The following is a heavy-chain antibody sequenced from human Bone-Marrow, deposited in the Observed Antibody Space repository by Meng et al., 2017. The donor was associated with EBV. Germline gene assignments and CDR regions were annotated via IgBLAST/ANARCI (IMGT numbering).Heavy chain of an antibody. V-gene: IGHV1-18*01. CDR2: ISAYNGNT. CDR1: GYTFTSYG. D-gene: IGHD2-15*01. CDR3: ARDPPTFKVVDFDY. J-gene: IGHJ4*02. Sequence: VHLAPGGAEATTPGALVKVYCKASGYTFTSYGISWVRQAPGQGLEWMGWISAYNGNTNYAQKLQGRVTMTTDTSTSTAYMELRSLRSDDTAVYYCARDPPTFKVVDFDYWGQGTLVTVSS.